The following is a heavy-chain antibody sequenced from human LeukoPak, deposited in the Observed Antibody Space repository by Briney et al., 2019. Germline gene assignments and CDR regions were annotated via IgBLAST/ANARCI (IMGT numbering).Heavy chain of an antibody. CDR3: ARIGDIVVVPAPDYYMDV. D-gene: IGHD2-2*01. J-gene: IGHJ6*03. V-gene: IGHV4-39*01. Sequence: SETLSLTCTVSGGSISSSSYYWGWIRQPPGKGLEWIGSIYYSGSTYYNPSLKSRVTISVDTSKNQFSLKLSSVTAADTAVYYCARIGDIVVVPAPDYYMDVWGKGTTVTVSS. CDR1: GGSISSSSYY. CDR2: IYYSGST.